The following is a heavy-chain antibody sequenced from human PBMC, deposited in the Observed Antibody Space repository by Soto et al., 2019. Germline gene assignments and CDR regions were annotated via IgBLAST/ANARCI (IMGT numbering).Heavy chain of an antibody. CDR1: GFTFSSYA. J-gene: IGHJ4*02. Sequence: GGSLRLSCAASGFTFSSYAMSWVRQAPGKGLEWVSAISGSGGSTYYADSVKGRFTISRDNSKNTLYLQMNSLRAEDTAVYYCAKDSNYSSLLWFGEFHYWGQGTLVTVSS. D-gene: IGHD3-10*01. CDR2: ISGSGGST. V-gene: IGHV3-23*01. CDR3: AKDSNYSSLLWFGEFHY.